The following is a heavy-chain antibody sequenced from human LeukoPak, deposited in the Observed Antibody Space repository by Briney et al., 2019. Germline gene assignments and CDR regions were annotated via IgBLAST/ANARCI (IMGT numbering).Heavy chain of an antibody. CDR1: GFTFSSYS. J-gene: IGHJ6*03. D-gene: IGHD3-3*01. CDR2: ISSNGGST. V-gene: IGHV3-64*01. Sequence: GGSLRLSCAASGFTFSSYSMNWVRQAPGKGLEYVSAISSNGGSTYYGNSVKGRFTISRDNSKNTLYLQMGSLRAEDMAVYYCARGAIFGVVVYYYMDVWGKGTTVTVSS. CDR3: ARGAIFGVVVYYYMDV.